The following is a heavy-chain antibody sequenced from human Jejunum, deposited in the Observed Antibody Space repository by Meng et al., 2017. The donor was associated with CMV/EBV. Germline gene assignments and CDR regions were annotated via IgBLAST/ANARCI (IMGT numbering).Heavy chain of an antibody. J-gene: IGHJ5*02. CDR3: ATDPQRWQLTMSS. Sequence: FNFGDAWMNWVRPAPGKGLEWVGRIRSIRDGGITDYAAPVQGRFSISRDDSQNTMSLEMNSLRTEDTGVYYCATDPQRWQLTMSSWGQGTLVTVSS. CDR1: FNFGDAW. D-gene: IGHD4-23*01. V-gene: IGHV3-15*07. CDR2: IRSIRDGGIT.